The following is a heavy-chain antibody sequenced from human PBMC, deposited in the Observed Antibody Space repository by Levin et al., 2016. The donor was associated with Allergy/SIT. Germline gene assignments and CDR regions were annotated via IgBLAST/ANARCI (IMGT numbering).Heavy chain of an antibody. CDR3: AKDPGEQWLGHFDY. CDR1: GFTFSSYA. J-gene: IGHJ4*02. CDR2: IRNDGKNK. V-gene: IGHV3-30*02. D-gene: IGHD6-19*01. Sequence: GESLKISCAASGFTFSSYAMHWVRQAPGKGLEWVAFIRNDGKNKNFADSVKGRFTISRGNSKSILYLQMNSLTAEDTAVYYCAKDPGEQWLGHFDYWGLGTLVTVSS.